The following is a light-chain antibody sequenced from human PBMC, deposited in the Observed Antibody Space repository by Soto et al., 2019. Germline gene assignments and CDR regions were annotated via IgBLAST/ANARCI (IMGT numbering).Light chain of an antibody. CDR2: LGS. CDR1: QSLLHSNGYNY. J-gene: IGKJ5*01. V-gene: IGKV2-28*01. Sequence: DIVMTQSPLSLPVTPGEPASISCRSSQSLLHSNGYNYLDWYLQKPGQSPQLLIYLGSNRASGVPDRFSGSGAGTDFTLKISRVEAEDVGVYYYMQALQTSTAFGQVTRLEIK. CDR3: MQALQTSTA.